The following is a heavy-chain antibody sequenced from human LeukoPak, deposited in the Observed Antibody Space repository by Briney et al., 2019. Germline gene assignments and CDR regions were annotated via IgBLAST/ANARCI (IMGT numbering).Heavy chain of an antibody. J-gene: IGHJ6*02. CDR2: INHNGNVN. CDR3: ARGGGLDV. Sequence: GGSLRLSGAVSVFTFSSSWMNWARQAPGKGLEWVASINHNGNVNYYVDSVKGRFTISRDNAKNSLYLQMSNLRAEDTAVYFCARGGGLDVWGQGATVTVSS. V-gene: IGHV3-7*03. CDR1: VFTFSSSW. D-gene: IGHD3-16*01.